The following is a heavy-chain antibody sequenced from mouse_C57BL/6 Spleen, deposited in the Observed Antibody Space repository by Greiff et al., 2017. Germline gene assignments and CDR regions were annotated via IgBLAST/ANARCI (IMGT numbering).Heavy chain of an antibody. CDR2: ISSGGSYT. CDR1: GFTFSSYG. J-gene: IGHJ4*01. V-gene: IGHV5-6*01. CDR3: ARQNYYGSGYAMDY. Sequence: EVKLVESGGDLVKPGGSLKLSCAASGFTFSSYGMSWVRQTPDKRLAWVATISSGGSYTSYPDSVKGRFTISRDNAKNTLYLQMSSLKSEDTAMYYCARQNYYGSGYAMDYWGQGTSVTVSS. D-gene: IGHD1-1*01.